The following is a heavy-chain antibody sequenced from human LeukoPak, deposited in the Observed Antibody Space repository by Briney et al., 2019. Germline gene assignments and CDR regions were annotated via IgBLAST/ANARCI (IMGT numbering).Heavy chain of an antibody. CDR2: INHSGST. CDR3: ARHGIKYYHYYMDV. Sequence: SETLSLTCAVYGGSFSGYYWSWIRQPPGKGLEWIGEINHSGSTNYNPSLKSRVTISVDTSKNQFSLKLSSVTAADTAVYYCARHGIKYYHYYMDVWGKGTTVTISS. CDR1: GGSFSGYY. J-gene: IGHJ6*03. D-gene: IGHD1-26*01. V-gene: IGHV4-34*01.